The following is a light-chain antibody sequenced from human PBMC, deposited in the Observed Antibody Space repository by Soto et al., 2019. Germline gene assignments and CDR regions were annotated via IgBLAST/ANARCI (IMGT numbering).Light chain of an antibody. CDR1: QSVSSSY. CDR2: GAS. J-gene: IGKJ1*01. V-gene: IGKV3D-20*02. Sequence: EIVLSQSPGTLSLSPGERATLSCSASQSVSSSYLAWYQQKPGQAPRLLIYGASTRATGIPARFSGSGSGTDFTLTISSLEPEDFAVYYCQQRSSWPWTFGQGTKVDI. CDR3: QQRSSWPWT.